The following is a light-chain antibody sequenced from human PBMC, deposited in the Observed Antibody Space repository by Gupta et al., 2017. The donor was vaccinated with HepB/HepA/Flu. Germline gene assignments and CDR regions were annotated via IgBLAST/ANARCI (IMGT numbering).Light chain of an antibody. CDR1: QSVSSSY. J-gene: IGKJ1*01. V-gene: IGKV3-20*01. CDR3: QQYGRSPRT. Sequence: DIVLTQSSGTLSLSPGERATLSCRASQSVSSSYLAWYQQKPGQAPRLLIYGASSRATGIPDRFSGSGSGTDFTLTISRLEPEDFAMYYCQQYGRSPRTFGQGTKVEIK. CDR2: GAS.